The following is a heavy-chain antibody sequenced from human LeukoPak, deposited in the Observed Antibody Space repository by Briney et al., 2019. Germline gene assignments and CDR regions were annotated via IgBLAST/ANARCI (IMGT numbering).Heavy chain of an antibody. CDR3: ARGVYIAAAQYGY. CDR2: IYYSGTT. Sequence: PSETLSLTCTVSGGSISSYYWSWVRQPPGKGLEWIGYIYYSGTTNYNPSLKSRVTISVDTSKNQFSLKLSSVTAADTAVYYCARGVYIAAAQYGYWGQGTLVTVSS. CDR1: GGSISSYY. V-gene: IGHV4-59*01. D-gene: IGHD6-13*01. J-gene: IGHJ4*02.